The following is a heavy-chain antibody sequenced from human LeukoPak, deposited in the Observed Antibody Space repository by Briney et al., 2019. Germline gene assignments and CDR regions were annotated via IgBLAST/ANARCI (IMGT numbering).Heavy chain of an antibody. D-gene: IGHD1-14*01. V-gene: IGHV3-7*01. Sequence: GGSLRLSCAASGFSFSSYAMSWVRQAPGKGLEWVANINQGGSDKYYVDSVKGRFTISRDNANNLLYLQMNSLRGEDTAVYYCTRDRSRAEDDWGQGTLVTVSS. CDR1: GFSFSSYA. CDR3: TRDRSRAEDD. J-gene: IGHJ4*02. CDR2: INQGGSDK.